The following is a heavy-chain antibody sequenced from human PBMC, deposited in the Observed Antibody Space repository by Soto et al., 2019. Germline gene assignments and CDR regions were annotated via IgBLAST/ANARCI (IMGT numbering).Heavy chain of an antibody. D-gene: IGHD3-10*01. CDR2: ISSNGGST. V-gene: IGHV3-64*01. J-gene: IGHJ4*02. CDR3: ARLHPDYGLGPDY. CDR1: GFTFSSYA. Sequence: EVQLVESGGGLVQPGGSLRLSCAASGFTFSSYAMHWVRQAPGKGLEYVSAISSNGGSTYYANSVKGRFTISRDNSKNTLYLQMGSLRAEDMAVYYCARLHPDYGLGPDYWGQGTLVTVSS.